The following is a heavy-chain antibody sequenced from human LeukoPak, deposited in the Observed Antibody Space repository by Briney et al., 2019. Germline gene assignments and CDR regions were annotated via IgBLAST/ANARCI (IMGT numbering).Heavy chain of an antibody. D-gene: IGHD3-22*01. CDR3: AKNLYYDSSGKYYYYGMDV. V-gene: IGHV3-30*18. Sequence: GGSLRLSCAASGFTFSSYGMHWVRQAPGKGLEWVAVISYDGSNKYYADSVKGRFTISRDNSKNTLYLQMNSLRAEDTAVYYCAKNLYYDSSGKYYYYGMDVWGQGTTVTASS. CDR2: ISYDGSNK. CDR1: GFTFSSYG. J-gene: IGHJ6*02.